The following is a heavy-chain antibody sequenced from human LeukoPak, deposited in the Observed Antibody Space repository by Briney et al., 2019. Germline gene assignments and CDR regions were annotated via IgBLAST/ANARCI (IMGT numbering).Heavy chain of an antibody. V-gene: IGHV3-74*01. CDR2: INSDGSST. Sequence: GGSLRLSCAASGFTFSSYWMHWVRQAPGKGLVWVSRINSDGSSTSYADSVKGRFTISRDNAKNTLYLQMNSLRAEDTAVYYCARDPLNGGKGAFDIWGQGTMVTVPS. J-gene: IGHJ3*02. D-gene: IGHD4-23*01. CDR3: ARDPLNGGKGAFDI. CDR1: GFTFSSYW.